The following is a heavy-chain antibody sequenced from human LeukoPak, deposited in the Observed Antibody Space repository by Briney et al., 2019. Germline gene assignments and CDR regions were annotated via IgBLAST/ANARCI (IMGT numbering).Heavy chain of an antibody. J-gene: IGHJ4*02. V-gene: IGHV3-30-3*01. CDR3: ATPKGGSGSHRAPLEY. D-gene: IGHD3-10*01. CDR1: GFTFSSYA. CDR2: ISDDGSNE. Sequence: PGGSLRLSCAASGFTFSSYAMHWVRQAPGKGLVWVAIISDDGSNEYYADSVKGRFTISRDNSKNTLYLQMNSLRAEDTAVYYCATPKGGSGSHRAPLEYWGQGTLVTVSS.